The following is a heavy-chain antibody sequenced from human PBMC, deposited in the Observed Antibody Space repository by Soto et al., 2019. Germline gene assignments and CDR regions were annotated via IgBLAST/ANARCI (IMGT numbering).Heavy chain of an antibody. CDR3: GGGVWDYDSSGKLIPHD. V-gene: IGHV4-39*07. J-gene: IGHJ4*02. Sequence: SETLSLTCAVSGGSISSSSYYWGWIRQPPGKGLEWIGSIYYSGSTYYNPSLKSRVTISVDTSKNQFSLKLSSVTAADTAVCYCGGGVWDYDSSGKLIPHDWGQGTLVTVSS. CDR1: GGSISSSSYY. D-gene: IGHD3-22*01. CDR2: IYYSGST.